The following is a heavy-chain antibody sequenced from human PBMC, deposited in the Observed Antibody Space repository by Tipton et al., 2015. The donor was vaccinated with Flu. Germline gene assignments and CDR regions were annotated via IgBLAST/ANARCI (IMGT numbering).Heavy chain of an antibody. CDR2: IHRSGTT. J-gene: IGHJ6*02. CDR3: ARAESSLWAGHYYGLDA. D-gene: IGHD6-19*01. Sequence: TLSLTCSVSGDSIGSRYFWGWIRQPPGKGLEWIGNIHRSGTTYYNPSLKSRVTMSLDTSKNHFSLRLTSVTAADTALYFCARAESSLWAGHYYGLDAWGQGTTVTVSS. CDR1: GDSIGSRYF. V-gene: IGHV4-38-2*01.